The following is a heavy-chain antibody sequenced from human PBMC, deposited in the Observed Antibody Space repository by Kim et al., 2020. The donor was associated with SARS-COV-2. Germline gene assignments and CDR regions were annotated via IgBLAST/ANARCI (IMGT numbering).Heavy chain of an antibody. CDR1: GFTFSSNA. CDR3: ARDEDANCGSITNW. Sequence: GGSLRLSCAASGFTFSSNAMHWVRQAPGKGLEWVAVISYDGDNKYYAKSVKGRFTISRDNSRNTLSLIMRSLKDEDTAVYYCARDEDANCGSITNW. V-gene: IGHV3-30*03. J-gene: IGHJ5*01. D-gene: IGHD7-27*01. CDR2: ISYDGDNK.